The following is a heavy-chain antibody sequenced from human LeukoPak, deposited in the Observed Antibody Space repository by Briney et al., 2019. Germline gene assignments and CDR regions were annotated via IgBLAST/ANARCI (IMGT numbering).Heavy chain of an antibody. CDR2: IYSAGST. Sequence: GGSLRLSCAASEFTVNNNYMSWVRQAPGKGLEWVSTIYSAGSTSYADSVKGRFTISRDNSKNTMYLQMNSLRAEDTAVHYCAGGLRSGLIDYWGQGTLVTVSS. CDR3: AGGLRSGLIDY. V-gene: IGHV3-53*01. J-gene: IGHJ4*02. CDR1: EFTVNNNY. D-gene: IGHD4-17*01.